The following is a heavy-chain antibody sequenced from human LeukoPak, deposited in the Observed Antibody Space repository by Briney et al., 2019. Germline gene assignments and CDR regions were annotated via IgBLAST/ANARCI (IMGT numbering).Heavy chain of an antibody. Sequence: PGRSLRLSCAASGFTFGSYSMNWVRQFPGKGLQWVSSISSTSKYIYYADSVKGRFTVSRDNAKNSLSLQMNSLGAEDTAVYYCARCYASGSYGMDYWGQGTVVTVSS. D-gene: IGHD3-10*01. CDR2: ISSTSKYI. V-gene: IGHV3-21*01. CDR1: GFTFGSYS. CDR3: ARCYASGSYGMDY. J-gene: IGHJ4*02.